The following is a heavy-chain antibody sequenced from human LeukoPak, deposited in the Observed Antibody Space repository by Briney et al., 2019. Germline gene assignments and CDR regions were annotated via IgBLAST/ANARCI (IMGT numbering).Heavy chain of an antibody. CDR2: ISAYNGNT. V-gene: IGHV1-18*01. CDR1: GYTFTSYG. J-gene: IGHJ1*01. D-gene: IGHD3-10*01. Sequence: ASVEVSCKASGYTFTSYGISWVRQAPGQGLEWMGWISAYNGNTNYVQKLQGRVTMTTDTSTSTAYMELRSLRSDDTAVYYCARAPGGYSSEYLQHWGQGTLVTVSS. CDR3: ARAPGGYSSEYLQH.